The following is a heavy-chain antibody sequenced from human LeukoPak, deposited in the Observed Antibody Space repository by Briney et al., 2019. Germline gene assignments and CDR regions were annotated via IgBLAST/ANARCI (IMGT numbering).Heavy chain of an antibody. Sequence: PGGSLRLSCAASGLTFSTYWMSWVRQAPGQGLEWVANVKHDGSEKYYVDSVKGRFTISRDNAKNTLYLQMNSLRAEDTAVYYCARGKSPMWYWGQGTLVTVSS. V-gene: IGHV3-7*01. CDR3: ARGKSPMWY. CDR1: GLTFSTYW. J-gene: IGHJ4*02. CDR2: VKHDGSEK. D-gene: IGHD2-21*01.